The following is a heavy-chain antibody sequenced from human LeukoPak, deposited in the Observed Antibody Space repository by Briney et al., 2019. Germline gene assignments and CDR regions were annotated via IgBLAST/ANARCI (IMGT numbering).Heavy chain of an antibody. V-gene: IGHV4-59*08. D-gene: IGHD6-13*01. CDR1: GGSINSYY. CDR3: ARGGSSWLYYSDC. Sequence: SETLSLTCTVSGGSINSYYWSWIRQPPGKGLEWIGYIYYSGSTKYNPSLKSRVTISVDTSKNQFSLKLSSVTAADTAVYYCARGGSSWLYYSDCWGQGTLVTVSS. J-gene: IGHJ4*02. CDR2: IYYSGST.